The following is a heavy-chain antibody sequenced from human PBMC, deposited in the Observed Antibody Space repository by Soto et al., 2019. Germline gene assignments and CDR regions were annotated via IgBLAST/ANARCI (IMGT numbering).Heavy chain of an antibody. CDR3: ARVPQVAAPLGNYYYGMDG. Sequence: QVQLRESGPGLVKPSQTLSLTCTVSGGSISSGDYYWIWIRQPPGKGLEWIGYIYYSGSTYYNPSLKSRVTISVDTSKNQFSLKLSSVTAADTAVYYCARVPQVAAPLGNYYYGMDGWGQGTTFTVSS. CDR1: GGSISSGDYY. D-gene: IGHD6-19*01. J-gene: IGHJ6*02. CDR2: IYYSGST. V-gene: IGHV4-30-4*01.